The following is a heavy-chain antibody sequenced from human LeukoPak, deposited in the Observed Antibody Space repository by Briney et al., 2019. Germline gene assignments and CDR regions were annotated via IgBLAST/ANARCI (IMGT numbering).Heavy chain of an antibody. Sequence: GGSLRLSCAASGFTFDDFGMSWVRQAPGKGLEWVSGINWNGDSTSYADSVKGRFTISRDNAKNSLYLQMNSLRGEDTALYYCARVYSSGWSHYYYNYMDVWGKGTTVTVSS. J-gene: IGHJ6*03. CDR3: ARVYSSGWSHYYYNYMDV. D-gene: IGHD6-19*01. CDR2: INWNGDST. CDR1: GFTFDDFG. V-gene: IGHV3-20*04.